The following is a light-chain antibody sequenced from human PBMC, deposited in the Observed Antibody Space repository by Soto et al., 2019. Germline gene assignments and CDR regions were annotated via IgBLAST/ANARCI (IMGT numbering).Light chain of an antibody. J-gene: IGKJ1*01. CDR1: QTGSNSY. Sequence: IVLTQSPGAMSFSPGERATLSCRASQTGSNSYLAWYQQKSGQAPRLLIYGVSIRATGIPDRFSGSGSGTEFALTISRLGPEDFAVYICQHYGYPQWTFGPGTKVEIK. CDR3: QHYGYPQWT. V-gene: IGKV3-20*01. CDR2: GVS.